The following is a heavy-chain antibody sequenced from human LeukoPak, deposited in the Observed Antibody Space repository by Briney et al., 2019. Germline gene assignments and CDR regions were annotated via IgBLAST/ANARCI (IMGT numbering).Heavy chain of an antibody. CDR3: ARAMATIQSTFDY. Sequence: GGSLRLSCAASGFTFSSYAMTWVRQAPGKGLEWVSVISVSGGDTYYADSVKGRFTISRDNSKNTLYLQMNSLRAEDTAIYYCARAMATIQSTFDYWGQGALVTVSS. CDR2: ISVSGGDT. V-gene: IGHV3-23*01. CDR1: GFTFSSYA. D-gene: IGHD5-24*01. J-gene: IGHJ4*02.